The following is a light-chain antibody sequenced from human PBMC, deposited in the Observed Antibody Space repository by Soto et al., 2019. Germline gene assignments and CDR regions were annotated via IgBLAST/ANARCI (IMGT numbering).Light chain of an antibody. V-gene: IGKV3-15*01. CDR2: GAS. CDR1: QSVSSN. CDR3: QQYNNWPPSIN. J-gene: IGKJ5*01. Sequence: ESVLPRSPGTMSFSPFSIGNLSLRYSQSVSSNLPWYQQKPGQAPRLLIFGASTRATGIPARFSGSGSGTEFTLTIRRLQSEDFAVYYCQQYNNWPPSINFGQGTRLEIK.